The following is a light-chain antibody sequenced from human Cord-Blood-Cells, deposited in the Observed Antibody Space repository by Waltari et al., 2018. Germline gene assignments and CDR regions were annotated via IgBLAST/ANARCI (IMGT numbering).Light chain of an antibody. V-gene: IGLV2-8*01. CDR2: EVS. CDR1: SIDVGGYHY. J-gene: IGLJ3*02. Sequence: QSALTQPPSASGSPGQSVTIPCTGTSIDVGGYHYVSWYQQHPGKAPKLMIYEVSKRPSGVPDRFSGSKSGNTASLTVSGLQAEDEADYYCSSYAGSNNGVFGGGTKLTVL. CDR3: SSYAGSNNGV.